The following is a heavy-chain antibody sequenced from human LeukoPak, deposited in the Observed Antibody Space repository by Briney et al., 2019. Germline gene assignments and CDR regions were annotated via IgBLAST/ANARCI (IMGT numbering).Heavy chain of an antibody. D-gene: IGHD4-17*01. CDR3: ARAWLGEFFFDY. J-gene: IGHJ4*02. Sequence: SETLSLTCIVSGDSSSSGHYYWNWIRQSPGKGLEWIGYISSRETSTYNPSLKSPVTISKDTSKNQFSLRLNSVTAADTAVYYCARAWLGEFFFDYWGQGALVTVSS. CDR1: GDSSSSGHYY. CDR2: ISSRETS. V-gene: IGHV4-61*01.